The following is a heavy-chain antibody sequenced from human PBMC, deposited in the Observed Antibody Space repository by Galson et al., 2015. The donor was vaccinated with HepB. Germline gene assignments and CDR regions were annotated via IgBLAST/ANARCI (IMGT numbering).Heavy chain of an antibody. V-gene: IGHV3-48*02. D-gene: IGHD2-15*01. CDR2: ISSGSSSK. Sequence: SLRLSCAASGFTFSDYSMNWVRQAPGKGLEWLSYISSGSSSKYYADSVRGRFTISRDNAKNSLYLQMNSLRDEDTAVYYCASRAPCSVGSCYPLYYGMDVWGQGTTVTVSS. CDR3: ASRAPCSVGSCYPLYYGMDV. CDR1: GFTFSDYS. J-gene: IGHJ6*02.